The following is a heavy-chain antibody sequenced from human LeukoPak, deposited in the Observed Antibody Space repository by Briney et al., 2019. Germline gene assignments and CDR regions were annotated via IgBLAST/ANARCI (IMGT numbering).Heavy chain of an antibody. Sequence: SVKVSCKASGYTFTSSAVQWVRQARGQRLEWIGWIVVGSGNTNYAQKFQERVTITRDMSTSTAYMELSSLRSEDTAVYYCTAVMRYGYDYDYWGQGTLVTVSS. CDR3: TAVMRYGYDYDY. D-gene: IGHD5-12*01. V-gene: IGHV1-58*01. J-gene: IGHJ4*02. CDR2: IVVGSGNT. CDR1: GYTFTSSA.